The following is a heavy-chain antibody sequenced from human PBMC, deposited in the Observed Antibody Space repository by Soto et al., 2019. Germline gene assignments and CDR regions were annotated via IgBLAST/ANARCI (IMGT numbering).Heavy chain of an antibody. CDR2: INPRSGDT. CDR1: GYTFIGYY. V-gene: IGHV1-2*06. Sequence: ASVKFSFKASGYTFIGYYIHWVRQAPGQGLEWMGRINPRSGDTTYAQKFQGRLTMTRDTSISTAYMELSSLRSDDTAVYYCGRDGVGATPLGWFDPWGQGSLVTVSS. D-gene: IGHD1-26*01. J-gene: IGHJ5*02. CDR3: GRDGVGATPLGWFDP.